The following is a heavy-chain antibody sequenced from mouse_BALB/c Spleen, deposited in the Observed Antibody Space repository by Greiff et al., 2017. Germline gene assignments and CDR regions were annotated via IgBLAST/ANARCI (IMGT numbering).Heavy chain of an antibody. V-gene: IGHV2-6-7*01. J-gene: IGHJ3*01. CDR1: GFSLTGYG. D-gene: IGHD4-1*01. CDR2: MWGDGST. CDR3: ARRTSNWDGFAD. Sequence: VKLVESGPGLVAPSQSLSITCTVSGFSLTGYGVNWVRQPPGKGLEWLGMMWGDGSTDYHSALKSSLSISKDNSKSQVFLKMNSLQTDDTARYYCARRTSNWDGFADWGQGTLVTVSA.